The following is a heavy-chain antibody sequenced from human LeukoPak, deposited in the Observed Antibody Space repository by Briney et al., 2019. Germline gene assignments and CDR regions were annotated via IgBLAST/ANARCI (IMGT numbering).Heavy chain of an antibody. CDR1: GFTFSSHW. V-gene: IGHV3-74*01. CDR2: INSDGSGT. Sequence: GGSLRLSCAASGFTFSSHWMHWVRQAPGKGLVWVSRINSDGSGTIYADSVKGRFTISRDNSKNTLYLQMNSLRAEDTAVYYCARLGNSGYYFDYWGQGTLVTVSS. D-gene: IGHD4-23*01. J-gene: IGHJ4*02. CDR3: ARLGNSGYYFDY.